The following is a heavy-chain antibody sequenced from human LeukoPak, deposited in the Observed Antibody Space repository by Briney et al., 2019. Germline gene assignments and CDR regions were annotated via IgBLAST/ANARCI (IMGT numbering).Heavy chain of an antibody. D-gene: IGHD6-19*01. Sequence: ASVKVSCKASGYTFTSYYMHWVRQAPGQGLEWMGGIIPIFGTANYAQKFQGRVTITADESTSTAYMELSSLRSDDTAVYYCARGGIAVAVLSYYYGMDVWGQGTTVTVSS. CDR3: ARGGIAVAVLSYYYGMDV. V-gene: IGHV1-69*13. CDR1: GYTFTSYY. CDR2: IIPIFGTA. J-gene: IGHJ6*02.